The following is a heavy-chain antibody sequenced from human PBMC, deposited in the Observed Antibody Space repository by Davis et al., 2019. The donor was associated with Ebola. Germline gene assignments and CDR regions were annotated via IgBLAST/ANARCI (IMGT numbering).Heavy chain of an antibody. J-gene: IGHJ4*02. V-gene: IGHV3-66*01. CDR1: GFTVSSNY. CDR3: ARGVTTVTTGDY. Sequence: GGSLRLSCAASGFTVSSNYMSWVRQAPGKGLEWVSVIYSGGSTYYADSVKGRFTISRDNSKNTLYLQMNSLRAEDTAVYYCARGVTTVTTGDYWGQGTLVTVSS. D-gene: IGHD4-17*01. CDR2: IYSGGST.